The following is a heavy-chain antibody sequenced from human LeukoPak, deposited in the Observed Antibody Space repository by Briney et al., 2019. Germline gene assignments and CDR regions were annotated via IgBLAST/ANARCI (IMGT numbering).Heavy chain of an antibody. J-gene: IGHJ5*02. V-gene: IGHV3-23*01. Sequence: GGSLRLSCAASGFTFSNYTMSWVRQAPGKGLEWVSAITSGGGTYYADSVKGRFTISSNDSKNTLYLQMTSLRAEQTAVYYCAKNGRVDYPTGGVRWFDPWGQGTLVTVSS. CDR3: AKNGRVDYPTGGVRWFDP. CDR2: ITSGGGT. CDR1: GFTFSNYT. D-gene: IGHD2-8*02.